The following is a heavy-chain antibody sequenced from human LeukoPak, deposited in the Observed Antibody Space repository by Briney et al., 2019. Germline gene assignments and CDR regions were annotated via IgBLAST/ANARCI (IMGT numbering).Heavy chain of an antibody. CDR2: IIPIFGTA. V-gene: IGHV1-69*05. CDR3: ASTINFDDLYYFDY. D-gene: IGHD3-9*01. J-gene: IGHJ4*02. Sequence: GASVKVSCKASGGTFSSYAISWVRQAPGRGLEWMGRIIPIFGTANYAQKFQGRVTITTDESTSTAYMELSSLRSEDTVLYYCASTINFDDLYYFDYWGQGTLVTVSS. CDR1: GGTFSSYA.